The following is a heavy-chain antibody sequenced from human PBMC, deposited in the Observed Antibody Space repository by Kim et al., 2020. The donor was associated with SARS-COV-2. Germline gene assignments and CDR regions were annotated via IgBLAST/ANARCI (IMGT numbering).Heavy chain of an antibody. CDR3: ARDYAGYFKGLDF. CDR1: GFAMSSYG. Sequence: GGSLRLSCAASGFAMSSYGMHWVRQAPGKGLEWVSLIWYDGGNKYYADYVKGRFTISRDNSKNTLYLQMNSLRAEDTAVYYCARDYAGYFKGLDFWGQGTTVTVSS. V-gene: IGHV3-33*01. D-gene: IGHD3-9*01. CDR2: IWYDGGNK. J-gene: IGHJ6*02.